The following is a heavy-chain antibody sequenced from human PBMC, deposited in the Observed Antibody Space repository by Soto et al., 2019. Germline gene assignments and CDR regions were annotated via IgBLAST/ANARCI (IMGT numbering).Heavy chain of an antibody. CDR1: GYNFAGYW. CDR2: IYPSDSDT. CDR3: ARGGVSTRTFDY. J-gene: IGHJ4*02. Sequence: GESLKISCKGSGYNFAGYWIAWVRQMPGKGLELMGIIYPSDSDTRYRPSLQGQVTISADKSISSAYPQWSSLRASDTAMYYCARGGVSTRTFDYWGQGTPVTVSS. D-gene: IGHD3-3*01. V-gene: IGHV5-51*01.